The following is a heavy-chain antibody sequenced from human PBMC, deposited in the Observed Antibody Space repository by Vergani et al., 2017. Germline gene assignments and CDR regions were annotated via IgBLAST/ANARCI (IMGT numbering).Heavy chain of an antibody. Sequence: QVQLVQSGAEVKKPGASVKVSCKASGYTFTGYYMHWVRQAPGQGLEWMGWINPNSGGTNYAQKFQGRVTMTRDTSISTAYMELSSLRSEDTAVYYCATRVRFCSSTSCYYPDYWGQGTLVTVSS. CDR3: ATRVRFCSSTSCYYPDY. D-gene: IGHD2-2*01. J-gene: IGHJ4*02. V-gene: IGHV1-2*02. CDR1: GYTFTGYY. CDR2: INPNSGGT.